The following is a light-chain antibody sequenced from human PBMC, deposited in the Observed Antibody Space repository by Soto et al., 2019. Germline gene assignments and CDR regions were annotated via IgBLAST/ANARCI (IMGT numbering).Light chain of an antibody. J-gene: IGKJ1*01. Sequence: DIEMTKYPSTLSASVGDRVTISCRASQSISSWLAWYQQKPGKAPKLLIYKASSLESGVPSRFSGSGSGTEFTLTISSLQPDDLATYYCQQYNTYSRTFGQGT. V-gene: IGKV1-5*03. CDR1: QSISSW. CDR2: KAS. CDR3: QQYNTYSRT.